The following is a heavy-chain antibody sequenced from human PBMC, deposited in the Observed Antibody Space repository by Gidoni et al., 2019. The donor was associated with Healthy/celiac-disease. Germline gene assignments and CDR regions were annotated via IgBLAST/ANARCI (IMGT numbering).Heavy chain of an antibody. CDR2: INHSGST. Sequence: QVQLQQWGAGLLKPSETLSLTCAVYGGSFSGYYWSWIRQPPGKGLEWIGEINHSGSTNYNPSLKSRVTISVDTSKNQFSLKLSSVTAADTAVYYCARCSGSYFYALDVWGQGTTVTVSS. D-gene: IGHD1-26*01. J-gene: IGHJ6*02. CDR1: GGSFSGYY. CDR3: ARCSGSYFYALDV. V-gene: IGHV4-34*01.